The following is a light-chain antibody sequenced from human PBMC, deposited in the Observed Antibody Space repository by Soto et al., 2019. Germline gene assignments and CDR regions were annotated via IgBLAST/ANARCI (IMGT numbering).Light chain of an antibody. CDR1: QSVSSN. Sequence: EIVMTQSPATLSVSPGERATLSCMASQSVSSNLAWYQQKPGQAPRLLIYGASTRATGIPARFSGSGSGTEFTLTISRLEPEDFALYYCQQYVVGSTLTFGRGTRLEIK. CDR3: QQYVVGSTLT. CDR2: GAS. J-gene: IGKJ5*01. V-gene: IGKV3-15*01.